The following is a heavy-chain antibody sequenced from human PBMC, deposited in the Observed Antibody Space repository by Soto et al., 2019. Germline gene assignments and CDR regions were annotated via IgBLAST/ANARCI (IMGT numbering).Heavy chain of an antibody. Sequence: SETLSLTCAVYGGSFSGYYWSWIRQPPGKGLEWIGGINHSGSTNYNPSLKSRVTISVDTSKNQFSLKLSSVTAADTAVYYCARDRDYYYYYYGMDVWGQGTTVTVS. V-gene: IGHV4-34*01. D-gene: IGHD3-10*01. CDR3: ARDRDYYYYYYGMDV. CDR2: INHSGST. CDR1: GGSFSGYY. J-gene: IGHJ6*02.